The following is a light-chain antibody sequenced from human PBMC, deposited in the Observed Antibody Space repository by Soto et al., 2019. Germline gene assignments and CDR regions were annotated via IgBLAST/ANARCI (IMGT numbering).Light chain of an antibody. Sequence: ESMLPQSPGTLSLPPGERATLSCRASQSVSTRYLAWDQQKPGQAPRLLIDGASIRAAGMPDRDSGSGSGTVFALTISSLGPEAFAVYYCDQFGSSHRAFTFGQGTKLEI. V-gene: IGKV3-20*01. CDR1: QSVSTRY. J-gene: IGKJ2*01. CDR2: GAS. CDR3: DQFGSSHRAFT.